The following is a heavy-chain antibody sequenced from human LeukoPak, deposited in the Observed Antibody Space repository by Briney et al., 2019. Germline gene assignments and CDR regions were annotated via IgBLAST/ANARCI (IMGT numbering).Heavy chain of an antibody. V-gene: IGHV1-69*02. D-gene: IGHD6-19*01. CDR1: GGTFRSYP. J-gene: IGHJ5*02. CDR2: IIPILGIA. CDR3: ARSAVAGIGWFDP. Sequence: GASVTVSSKVSGGTFRSYPISGVRQAPEQGLDWMGRIIPILGIANYAQKFQGRVTITADKSTSTAYMELSSLRSEDTAVYYCARSAVAGIGWFDPWGQGTLVTVSS.